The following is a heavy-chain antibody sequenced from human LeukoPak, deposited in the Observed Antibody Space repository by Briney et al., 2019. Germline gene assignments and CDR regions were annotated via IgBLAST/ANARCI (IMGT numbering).Heavy chain of an antibody. Sequence: GRSLRLSCAASGFTFSSYSMNWVRQAPGKGLEWVGRIKSKTDGGTTDYAPHVKGRFTISRDDSKNTLYLQMNSLKTEDTAVYYCSTDQDTAFDYWGQGTLVTVSS. D-gene: IGHD5-18*01. CDR3: STDQDTAFDY. V-gene: IGHV3-15*01. CDR2: IKSKTDGGTT. CDR1: GFTFSSYS. J-gene: IGHJ4*02.